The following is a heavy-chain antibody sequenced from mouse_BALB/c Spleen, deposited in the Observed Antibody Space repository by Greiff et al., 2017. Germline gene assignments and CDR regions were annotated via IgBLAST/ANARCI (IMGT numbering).Heavy chain of an antibody. Sequence: EVMLVESGGGLVKPGGSLKLSCAASGFTFSSYTMSLVRQTPEKRLAWVATISSGGSYTYYPDSVKGRFTLSRDNAKNTLYLQMSSLKSEDTAMYYCTRVYDGYWYFDVWGAGTTVTVSS. D-gene: IGHD2-3*01. CDR2: ISSGGSYT. CDR1: GFTFSSYT. J-gene: IGHJ1*01. V-gene: IGHV5-6-4*01. CDR3: TRVYDGYWYFDV.